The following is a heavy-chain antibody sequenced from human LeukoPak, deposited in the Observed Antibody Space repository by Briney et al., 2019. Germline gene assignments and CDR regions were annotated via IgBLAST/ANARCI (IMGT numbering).Heavy chain of an antibody. D-gene: IGHD1-26*01. CDR1: GGTFSSYA. Sequence: ASLKVSSKASGGTFSSYAISWVRQAPGQGLEWMGGIIPIFGTANYAQKFQGRVTITADESTSTAYMELSSLRSEDTAVYYCARVGQVGANAFDIWGQGTMVTVSS. J-gene: IGHJ3*02. CDR3: ARVGQVGANAFDI. CDR2: IIPIFGTA. V-gene: IGHV1-69*13.